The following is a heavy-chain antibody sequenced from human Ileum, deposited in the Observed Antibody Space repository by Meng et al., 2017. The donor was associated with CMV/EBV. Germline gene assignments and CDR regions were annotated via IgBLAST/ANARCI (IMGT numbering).Heavy chain of an antibody. D-gene: IGHD3-10*01. Sequence: QVQPHQQGPGLGKPSQTLSPACAGDSVSISTDAWNWIRQSPARGLEWLGRTWYGSKWYYEYAVPVKSRITIIPDTSQNQISLQLNSVTPDDTAVYYCTYGWPLKYWGQGSLVTVSS. V-gene: IGHV6-1*01. CDR3: TYGWPLKY. J-gene: IGHJ4*02. CDR1: DSVSISTDA. CDR2: TWYGSKWYY.